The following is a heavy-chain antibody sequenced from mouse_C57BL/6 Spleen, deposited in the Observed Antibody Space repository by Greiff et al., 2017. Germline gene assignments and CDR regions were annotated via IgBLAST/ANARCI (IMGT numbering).Heavy chain of an antibody. Sequence: QVQLQQPGAELVRPGSSVKLSCKASGYTFTSYWMHWVKQRPIQGLEWIGNIDPSDSETHYNQKFKDKATLTVDKSSSTAYMQLSSLTSEDSAVSYCARGGTGYAMDYWGQGTSVTVSS. J-gene: IGHJ4*01. CDR3: ARGGTGYAMDY. CDR1: GYTFTSYW. V-gene: IGHV1-52*01. D-gene: IGHD3-3*01. CDR2: IDPSDSET.